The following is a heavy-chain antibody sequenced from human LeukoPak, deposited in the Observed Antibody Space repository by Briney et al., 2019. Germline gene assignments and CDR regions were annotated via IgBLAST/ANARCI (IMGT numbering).Heavy chain of an antibody. J-gene: IGHJ3*02. CDR3: AGAVTYYYDVI. CDR2: IYYSGST. D-gene: IGHD3-22*01. V-gene: IGHV4-59*01. CDR1: GGSISSYY. Sequence: SETLSLTCTVSGGSISSYYWSWIRQPPGKGLEWIGYIYYSGSTNYNPSLKSRVTISVDTSKNQFSLKLSSVTAADTAVYYCAGAVTYYYDVIWGQGTMDTVSS.